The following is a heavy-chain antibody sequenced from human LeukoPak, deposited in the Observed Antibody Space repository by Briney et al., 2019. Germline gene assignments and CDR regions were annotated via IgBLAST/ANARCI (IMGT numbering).Heavy chain of an antibody. J-gene: IGHJ6*01. CDR2: ISYDGSNK. V-gene: IGHV3-30*18. D-gene: IGHD1-1*01. CDR1: GFTFSSYG. Sequence: GGSLRLSCAASGFTFSSYGMYWVRQAPGKGLEWGAVISYDGSNKYYADSVKGRFTISRDNSKNTLYLQMNSLRAEDTAVYYCAKXERXXXXSXAXDVWXXGTTVTV. CDR3: AKXERXXXXSXAXDV.